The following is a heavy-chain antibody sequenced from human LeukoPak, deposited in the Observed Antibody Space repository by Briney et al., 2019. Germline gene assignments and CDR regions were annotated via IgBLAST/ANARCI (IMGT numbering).Heavy chain of an antibody. CDR1: GFTLSSYS. CDR3: ATDRHWAFDY. V-gene: IGHV3-48*01. Sequence: TGGSLRLSCAASGFTLSSYSMNWVRQVPGKGLEWVSYITGSSSTISYADSVKGRFTISRDNARNSLYLQMNSLRAEDTAVYYCATDRHWAFDYWGQGTLVTVSS. D-gene: IGHD3-16*01. J-gene: IGHJ4*02. CDR2: ITGSSSTI.